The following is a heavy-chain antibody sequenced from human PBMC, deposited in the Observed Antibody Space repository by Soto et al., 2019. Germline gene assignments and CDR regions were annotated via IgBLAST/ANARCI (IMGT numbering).Heavy chain of an antibody. D-gene: IGHD2-2*01. CDR1: GGTFSSYA. CDR2: IIPISGTA. CDR3: ARSQGSSTSLEIYYYYYYGMDV. Sequence: QVQLVQSGAEVKKPGSSVKVSCKASGGTFSSYAISWVRQAPGQGLECMGGIIPISGTANYAQKFQGRVTITADESTSTAYMELSSLRSEDTAVYYCARSQGSSTSLEIYYYYYYGMDVWGQGTTLTVSS. V-gene: IGHV1-69*01. J-gene: IGHJ6*02.